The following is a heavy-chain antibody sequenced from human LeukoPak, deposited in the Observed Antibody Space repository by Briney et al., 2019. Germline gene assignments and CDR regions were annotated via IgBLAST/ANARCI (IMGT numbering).Heavy chain of an antibody. V-gene: IGHV4-4*02. CDR3: AREGGFYRPLDY. Sequence: PSGTLSLTCAVSGGSVTSTNWWAWVRPPPGTGLGWIGEVHLDGRTNYNPSLTGRLTLSVDLYENHISLKLTSVTAADTAVYYWAREGGFYRPLDYWGQGTLVTVSS. J-gene: IGHJ4*02. D-gene: IGHD3-3*01. CDR1: GGSVTSTNW. CDR2: VHLDGRT.